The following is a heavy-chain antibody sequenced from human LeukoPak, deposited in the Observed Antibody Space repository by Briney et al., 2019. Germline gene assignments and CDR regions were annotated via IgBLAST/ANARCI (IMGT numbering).Heavy chain of an antibody. CDR2: IIPILGIA. Sequence: ASVKVSCKASGGTFSSYTISWVRQAPGQGLEWVGRIIPILGIANYAQKFQGRVTITADKSTSTAYMELSSLRSEDTAVYYCATLTGGTDYGGIAGDWGQGTLVTVSP. V-gene: IGHV1-69*02. D-gene: IGHD4-23*01. CDR1: GGTFSSYT. J-gene: IGHJ4*02. CDR3: ATLTGGTDYGGIAGD.